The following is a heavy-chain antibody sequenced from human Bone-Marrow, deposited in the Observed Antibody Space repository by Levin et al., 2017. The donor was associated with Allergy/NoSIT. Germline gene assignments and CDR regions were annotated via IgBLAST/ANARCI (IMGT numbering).Heavy chain of an antibody. CDR1: GFTISTNY. CDR3: ARDDVVATNH. CDR2: IHSGGRK. V-gene: IGHV3-66*01. D-gene: IGHD5-12*01. J-gene: IGHJ4*02. Sequence: GESLKISCAASGFTISTNYMSWVRQVPGKGLEWVSIIHSGGRKNYADSVKGRFTIFRDNYNNTPYFQMNSLRGEDTAIYYCARDDVVATNHWGQGALFTVST.